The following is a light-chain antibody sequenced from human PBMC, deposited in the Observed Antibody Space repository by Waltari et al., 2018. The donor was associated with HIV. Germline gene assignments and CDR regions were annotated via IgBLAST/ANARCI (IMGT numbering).Light chain of an antibody. CDR3: SAYTTYSPLAV. V-gene: IGLV2-14*01. J-gene: IGLJ2*01. Sequence: QSALTQPASVSGSPGQSITIPCTGTSSDIGGYDYVSWYQQHPGKAPQLLIYGVSSRPSGVSNRFSGSRSGNTASLTISGLQADDEAHYYCSAYTTYSPLAVFGGGTKLTVL. CDR2: GVS. CDR1: SSDIGGYDY.